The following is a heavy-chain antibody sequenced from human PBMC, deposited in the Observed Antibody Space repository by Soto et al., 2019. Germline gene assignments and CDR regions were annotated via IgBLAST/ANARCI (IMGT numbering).Heavy chain of an antibody. J-gene: IGHJ5*02. V-gene: IGHV1-69*13. CDR3: ATKDRGVTAHNWFDP. D-gene: IGHD2-21*02. CDR1: GGTFSSYA. CDR2: IIPIFGTA. Sequence: ASVKVSCKASGGTFSSYAISWVRQAPGQGLEWMGGIIPIFGTANYAQKFQGRVTITADESTSTAYMELSSLRSEDTAVYYCATKDRGVTAHNWFDPWGQGTLVTVSS.